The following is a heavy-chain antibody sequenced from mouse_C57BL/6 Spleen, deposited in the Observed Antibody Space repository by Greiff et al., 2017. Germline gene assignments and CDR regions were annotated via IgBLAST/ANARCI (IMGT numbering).Heavy chain of an antibody. CDR2: ISDGGSYT. CDR1: GFTFSSYA. D-gene: IGHD1-2*01. CDR3: ARVLRPYAMDY. Sequence: EVQGVESGGGLVKPGGSLKLSCAASGFTFSSYAMSWVRQTPEKRLEWVATISDGGSYTYYPDNVKGRFTISRDNAKNNLYLQMSHLKSEDTAMYYCARVLRPYAMDYWGQGTSGTVSS. J-gene: IGHJ4*01. V-gene: IGHV5-4*01.